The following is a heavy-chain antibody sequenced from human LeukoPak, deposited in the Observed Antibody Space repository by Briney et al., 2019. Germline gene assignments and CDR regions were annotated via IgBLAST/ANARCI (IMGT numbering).Heavy chain of an antibody. D-gene: IGHD4-11*01. V-gene: IGHV3-33*08. J-gene: IGHJ4*02. CDR3: AREPYTYFDY. CDR1: GFTFSSYS. CDR2: IWYDGSNK. Sequence: GGSLRLSCAASGFTFSSYSINWVRQAPGKGLEWLAVIWYDGSNKYYGDSVKGRFTISRDNSKNTLYLQMNSLRAEDTAVYYCAREPYTYFDYWGQGTLVTVSS.